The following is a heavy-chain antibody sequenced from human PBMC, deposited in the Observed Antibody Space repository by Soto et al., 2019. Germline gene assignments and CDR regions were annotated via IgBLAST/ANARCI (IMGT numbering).Heavy chain of an antibody. J-gene: IGHJ5*02. V-gene: IGHV3-23*01. CDR1: EFTFSAYA. CDR3: AKNRDTGVAGTSCWFGP. D-gene: IGHD6-19*01. Sequence: PGGSLRLSCAASEFTFSAYAMSWVRQAPGKGLEWVSAITGSGDMIYYADAVKGRFTISRDNSKNTLYLQMNSLRAEDTAVYYCAKNRDTGVAGTSCWFGPWGQGTLVTVS. CDR2: ITGSGDMI.